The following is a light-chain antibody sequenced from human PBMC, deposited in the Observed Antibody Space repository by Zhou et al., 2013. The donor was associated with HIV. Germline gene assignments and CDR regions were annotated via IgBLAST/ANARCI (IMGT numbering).Light chain of an antibody. CDR1: QSLVHSNGNTF. V-gene: IGKV2-30*02. J-gene: IGKJ4*01. Sequence: DVVLTQSPLSLPVTLGQPASISCRSSQSLVHSNGNTFLTWFQQRPGQSPRRLIYEVSNRDSGVPDRFSGSGSGTDFTLKISRVEAEDVGVYYCMQGTHWPLTFGGGTKVEIK. CDR3: MQGTHWPLT. CDR2: EVS.